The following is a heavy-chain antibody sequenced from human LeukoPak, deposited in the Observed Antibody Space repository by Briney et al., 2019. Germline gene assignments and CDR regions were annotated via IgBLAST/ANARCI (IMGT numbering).Heavy chain of an antibody. D-gene: IGHD3-9*01. V-gene: IGHV4-59*01. CDR1: GGSISSYY. Sequence: KSSETLSLTCTVPGGSISSYYWSWIRQPPGKGLERIGDIYYSGSTNYNPSLKSRVTISVDTSKNQFSLKLSSVTAADTAVYYCAASFYDILTGWYGLVDWGQGTLVTVSS. CDR3: AASFYDILTGWYGLVD. J-gene: IGHJ4*02. CDR2: IYYSGST.